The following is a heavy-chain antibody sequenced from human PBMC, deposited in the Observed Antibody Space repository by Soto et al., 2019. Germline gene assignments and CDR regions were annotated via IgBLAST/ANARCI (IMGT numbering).Heavy chain of an antibody. CDR1: GFTFSHYY. V-gene: IGHV3-74*01. J-gene: IGHJ2*01. CDR3: AREGDSAWYFDF. D-gene: IGHD3-10*01. Sequence: LRLSCAASGFTFSHYYMHWVRQTPGKGLVWLSRISGDGSGTDYADSVKGRFTISRDDAKNTYLQINSLTAEDTATYYCAREGDSAWYFDFWGRGTLVTVSS. CDR2: ISGDGSGT.